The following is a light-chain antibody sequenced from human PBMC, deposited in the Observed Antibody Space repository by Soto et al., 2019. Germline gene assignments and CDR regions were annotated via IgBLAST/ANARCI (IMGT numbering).Light chain of an antibody. Sequence: EIVVTQSPATLSLYPGERATLSCRASQSVNSNLAWYQQKAGQAPRLLIYGTSTRATGIPARFSGSGSGTDFTLTISSLQFEDFAVYYCQQYNNWPRTFGQVTKVDIK. V-gene: IGKV3-15*01. CDR1: QSVNSN. CDR2: GTS. CDR3: QQYNNWPRT. J-gene: IGKJ1*01.